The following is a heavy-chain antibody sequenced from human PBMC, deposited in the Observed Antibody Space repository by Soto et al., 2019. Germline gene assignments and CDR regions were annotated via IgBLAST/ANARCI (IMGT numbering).Heavy chain of an antibody. CDR1: GFTFSSYA. D-gene: IGHD2-15*01. CDR2: ISYDGSNK. J-gene: IGHJ6*02. Sequence: GGSLRLSCAASGFTFSSYAMHWVRQAPGKGLEWVAVISYDGSNKYYADSVKGRFTISRDNSKNTLYLQMNSLRAEDTAVYYCARDGCSGGSCPYGMDVWGQGNTVTVSS. V-gene: IGHV3-30-3*01. CDR3: ARDGCSGGSCPYGMDV.